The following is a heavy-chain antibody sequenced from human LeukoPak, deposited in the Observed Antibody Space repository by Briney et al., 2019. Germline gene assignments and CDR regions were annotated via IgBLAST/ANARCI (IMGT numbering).Heavy chain of an antibody. CDR2: IIPIFGTA. Sequence: ASVKVSCKASGYTFTSYAMNWVRQAPGQGLEWMGGIIPIFGTANYAQKFQGRVTITTDESTSTAYMELSSLRSEDTAVYYCAGLFWSGYSFDYWGQGTLVTVSS. V-gene: IGHV1-69*05. D-gene: IGHD3-3*01. J-gene: IGHJ4*02. CDR1: GYTFTSYA. CDR3: AGLFWSGYSFDY.